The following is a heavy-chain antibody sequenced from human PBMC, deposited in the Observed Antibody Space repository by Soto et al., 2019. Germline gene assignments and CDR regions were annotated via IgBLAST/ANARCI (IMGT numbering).Heavy chain of an antibody. V-gene: IGHV4-30-2*01. Sequence: SETLSLTCAVSGGSISSGAYSWSWIRQPPGKGLEWIGYIYHSGSTYYNPSLKSRVTASIDRSENQFSLKLSSVTAADTAVFYCARGPYDSSGFYSAFDIWGQGTMVTVSS. CDR3: ARGPYDSSGFYSAFDI. J-gene: IGHJ3*02. CDR2: IYHSGST. CDR1: GGSISSGAYS. D-gene: IGHD3-22*01.